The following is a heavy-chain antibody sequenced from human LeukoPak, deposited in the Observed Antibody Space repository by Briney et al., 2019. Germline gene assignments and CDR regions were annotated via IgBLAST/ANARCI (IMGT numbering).Heavy chain of an antibody. CDR2: ISNDGNDK. V-gene: IGHV3-30*03. D-gene: IGHD1-26*01. CDR1: GFTFSNYG. J-gene: IGHJ4*02. Sequence: GGSLRLSCAASGFTFSNYGMHWVRQTPGEGLEWVALISNDGNDKYYADSVKGRFTISRDNAKNSLYLQMNSLRAEDTAVYYCAREGVGIKDLDYWGQGTLVTVSS. CDR3: AREGVGIKDLDY.